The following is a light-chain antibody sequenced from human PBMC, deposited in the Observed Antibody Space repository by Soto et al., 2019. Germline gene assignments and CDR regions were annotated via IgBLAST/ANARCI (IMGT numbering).Light chain of an antibody. J-gene: IGKJ1*01. CDR2: DAS. CDR3: QQYHDLFPWT. V-gene: IGKV1-33*01. CDR1: QDISNY. Sequence: DIQMTQSPSSLSASVGDRVTVTCQASQDISNYLNWYQHKAGKAPKLLISDASNLQTGVPSRFSGSGSGTDFTFTIRSLQPEDIATYYCQQYHDLFPWTFGQGTKVEI.